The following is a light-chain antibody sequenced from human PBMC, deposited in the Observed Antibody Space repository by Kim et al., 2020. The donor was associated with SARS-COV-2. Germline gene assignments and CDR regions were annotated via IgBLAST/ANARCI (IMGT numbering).Light chain of an antibody. J-gene: IGKJ1*01. Sequence: ASVGDRVTIPCRASQSISSYFNWYQQKPGKAPKLLIYAASSLQSGVPSRFSGSGSGTDFTLTISRLQPEDFATYYCQQSYSTPGTFGQGTKVDIK. CDR2: AAS. CDR1: QSISSY. V-gene: IGKV1-39*01. CDR3: QQSYSTPGT.